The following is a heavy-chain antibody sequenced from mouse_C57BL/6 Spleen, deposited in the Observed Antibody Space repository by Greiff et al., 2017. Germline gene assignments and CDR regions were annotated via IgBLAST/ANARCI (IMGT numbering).Heavy chain of an antibody. CDR3: ARRLGFPITTVVARGDYYAMDY. CDR2: ISSGGSYP. J-gene: IGHJ4*01. D-gene: IGHD1-1*01. Sequence: EVKLQESGGDLVKPGGSLKLSCAASGFTFSSYGMSWVRQTPDKRLEWVATISSGGSYPYYPDSVKGRFTISRDKAKNTLYLQMSSLKSDDTAMYYCARRLGFPITTVVARGDYYAMDYWGQGTSVTVSS. CDR1: GFTFSSYG. V-gene: IGHV5-6*02.